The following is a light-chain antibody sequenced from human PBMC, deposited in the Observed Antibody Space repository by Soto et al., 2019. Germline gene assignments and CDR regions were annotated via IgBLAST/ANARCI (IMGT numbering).Light chain of an antibody. CDR1: QSVSSSY. CDR3: LQYGRASLT. V-gene: IGKV3-20*01. J-gene: IGKJ4*01. Sequence: EIVLTQSPGTLSLSPGERATLSCRASQSVSSSYLAWYQQKPGQAPRLLIYGASSRAPGIPDRFSGSGSGTDFTLTISRLVPEDSAVHCCLQYGRASLTLGGGTKVAIK. CDR2: GAS.